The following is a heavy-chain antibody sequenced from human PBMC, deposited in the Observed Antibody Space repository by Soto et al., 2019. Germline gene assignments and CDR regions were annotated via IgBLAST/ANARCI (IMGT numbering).Heavy chain of an antibody. V-gene: IGHV1-24*01. CDR3: ASKNWNDGSFDY. CDR2: FDPEDGET. Sequence: GASVKVSCKVSGYTLTELSMHWVRQAPGKGLEWMGGFDPEDGETIYAQKFQGRVTMTEDTSTDTAYMELSSLRSEDTAVYYCASKNWNDGSFDYWGQGTLVTVSS. D-gene: IGHD1-1*01. CDR1: GYTLTELS. J-gene: IGHJ4*02.